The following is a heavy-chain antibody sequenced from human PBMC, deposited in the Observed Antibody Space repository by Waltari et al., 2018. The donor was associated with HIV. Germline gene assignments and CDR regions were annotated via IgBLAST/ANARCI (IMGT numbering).Heavy chain of an antibody. V-gene: IGHV3-21*01. CDR2: ISSSSSYI. CDR3: ARDTSFWSSPDLDAFDI. J-gene: IGHJ3*02. D-gene: IGHD3-3*01. CDR1: GLTFRSYS. Sequence: EVQLVESGGGLVKPGGSLRLSCAASGLTFRSYSMNWFRQAPGKGLEWVSSISSSSSYIYYADSVKGRFTISRDNAKNSLYLQMNSLRAEDTAVYYCARDTSFWSSPDLDAFDIWGQGTMVTVSS.